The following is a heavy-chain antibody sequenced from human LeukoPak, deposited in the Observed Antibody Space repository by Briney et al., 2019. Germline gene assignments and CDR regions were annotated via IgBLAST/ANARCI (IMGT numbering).Heavy chain of an antibody. CDR2: IYYSGST. D-gene: IGHD6-13*01. Sequence: PSETLSLTCTVSGGSISSSSYYWGWIRQPPGKGLEWIGSIYYSGSTYYNPSLKSRVTISVDTSKNQFSLKLSSVTAADTAVYYCARAHSSSWYRISPFFDYWGQGTLVTVSS. CDR3: ARAHSSSWYRISPFFDY. J-gene: IGHJ4*02. CDR1: GGSISSSSYY. V-gene: IGHV4-39*07.